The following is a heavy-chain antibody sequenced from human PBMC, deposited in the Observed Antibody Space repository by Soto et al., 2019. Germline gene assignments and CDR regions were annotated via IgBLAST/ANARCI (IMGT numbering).Heavy chain of an antibody. CDR3: AIRRYYDSSGYNGFDY. V-gene: IGHV1-24*01. D-gene: IGHD3-22*01. CDR1: GYTITYLS. J-gene: IGHJ4*02. Sequence: ASVTVSCQVSGYTITYLSMHWVRQAPGKGLEWMGGFDPEDGETIYAQKFQGRVTMTEDTSTDTAYMELSSLRSEDTAVYYCAIRRYYDSSGYNGFDYWGQGTLVTVSS. CDR2: FDPEDGET.